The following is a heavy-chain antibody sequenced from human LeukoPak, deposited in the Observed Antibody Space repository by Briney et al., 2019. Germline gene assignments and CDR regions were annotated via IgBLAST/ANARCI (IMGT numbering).Heavy chain of an antibody. CDR2: ISYDGSNK. J-gene: IGHJ4*02. CDR3: AKDGSWYLDY. V-gene: IGHV3-30*18. D-gene: IGHD2-15*01. CDR1: GFTFSSYG. Sequence: GGSLRLSCAASGFTFSSYGMHWVRQAPGKGLEWVAVISYDGSNKYYADSVKGRFTISRDNSKNTLYLQMNSLRAEDTAVYYCAKDGSWYLDYWGQGTLVTVSS.